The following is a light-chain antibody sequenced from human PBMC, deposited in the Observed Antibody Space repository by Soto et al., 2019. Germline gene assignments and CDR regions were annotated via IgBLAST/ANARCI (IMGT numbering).Light chain of an antibody. CDR1: QSVSSN. Sequence: EIVMTQSPATLSVSPGERATLSCRASQSVSSNLAWYQQKPGQAPRLLIYGASTRATGIPARFSGSGSGTEFTRTISSLQSEEFTVYYCQQYNNWPPYTFGQGTKLELK. CDR2: GAS. J-gene: IGKJ2*01. V-gene: IGKV3-15*01. CDR3: QQYNNWPPYT.